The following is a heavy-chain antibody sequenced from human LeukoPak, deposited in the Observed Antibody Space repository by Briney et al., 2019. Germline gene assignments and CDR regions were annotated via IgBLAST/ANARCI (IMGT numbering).Heavy chain of an antibody. Sequence: GGSLRLSCAASGFSYSGYSMNWVRQAPGKGLDWVSYISSASRTIFYAESVKGRFTISRDNSKNTLYLQMNSLRAEDTAVYYCAKPYSSGYLDAFDIWGQGTMVTVSS. CDR3: AKPYSSGYLDAFDI. J-gene: IGHJ3*02. CDR2: ISSASRTI. V-gene: IGHV3-48*01. CDR1: GFSYSGYS. D-gene: IGHD3-22*01.